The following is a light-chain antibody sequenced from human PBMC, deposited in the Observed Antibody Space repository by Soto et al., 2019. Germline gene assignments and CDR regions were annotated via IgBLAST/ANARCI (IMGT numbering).Light chain of an antibody. Sequence: QSALTQPASVSGSPGQSITISCTGTSSDVGGYNYVSWYQQHPGKAPKLMIYEVSNRPSGVSNRFSGSKSGNTASLTISGLQAGGEADYYCSSYASGSTYVVGTGTKLTVL. CDR1: SSDVGGYNY. CDR2: EVS. CDR3: SSYASGSTYV. V-gene: IGLV2-14*01. J-gene: IGLJ1*01.